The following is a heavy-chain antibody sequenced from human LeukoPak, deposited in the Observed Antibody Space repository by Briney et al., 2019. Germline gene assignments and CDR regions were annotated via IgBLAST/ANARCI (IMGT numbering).Heavy chain of an antibody. J-gene: IGHJ3*02. CDR3: ASGSKYYDSSGDAFDI. V-gene: IGHV1-69*13. CDR2: IIPIFGTT. D-gene: IGHD3-22*01. CDR1: GGMFSSYG. Sequence: SVKVSCKASGGMFSSYGISWVRQAPGQGLEWMGGIIPIFGTTNYAQKFQGRVTITADESTRTAYMELSSLRSEDTAVYYCASGSKYYDSSGDAFDIWGQGTMVPVSS.